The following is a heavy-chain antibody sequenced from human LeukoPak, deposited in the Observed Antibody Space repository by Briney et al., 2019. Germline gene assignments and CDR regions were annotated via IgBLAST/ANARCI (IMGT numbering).Heavy chain of an antibody. CDR2: INPNSGDT. J-gene: IGHJ4*02. D-gene: IGHD6-19*01. CDR3: ASYPRYSSTPPFDY. CDR1: GYSFTGQD. Sequence: ASVKVSCKASGYSFTGQDMHWVRQAPGQGLEWMGWINPNSGDTNYALKFQGRVTMTRDTTISTAYMELNRLTSDDTAVYYCASYPRYSSTPPFDYWGQGTPVTVSS. V-gene: IGHV1-2*02.